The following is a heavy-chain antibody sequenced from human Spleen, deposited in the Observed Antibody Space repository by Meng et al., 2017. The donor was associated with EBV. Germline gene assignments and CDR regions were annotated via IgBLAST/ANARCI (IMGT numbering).Heavy chain of an antibody. CDR2: INTGNGIT. CDR1: VDSFTSSA. J-gene: IGHJ4*02. V-gene: IGHV1-3*04. D-gene: IGHD3-22*01. Sequence: VHLVTCGAEMKTPGSTDTVACKTAVDSFTSSAVQWVSQSPGQSLEWMGWINTGNGITKDSPKFQGRVTLTRDTAASTAYMELSSLRSEDTAVYYCARGDYYYDNSEIDYWGQGTLVTVSS. CDR3: ARGDYYYDNSEIDY.